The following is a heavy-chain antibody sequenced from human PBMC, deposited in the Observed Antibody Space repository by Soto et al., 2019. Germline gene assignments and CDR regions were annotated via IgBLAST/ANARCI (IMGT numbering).Heavy chain of an antibody. CDR3: ARDGTGVAPFDV. CDR2: INHSGST. D-gene: IGHD1-1*01. V-gene: IGHV4-34*01. J-gene: IGHJ3*01. Sequence: PSETLSLTCAVYGGSFSGYYWTWIRQPPGTGLEWIGEINHSGSTHYNPSLRSRVTISVDTSKNQLSLKLTSVTAADTAVYYCARDGTGVAPFDVWGQGTMVTVS. CDR1: GGSFSGYY.